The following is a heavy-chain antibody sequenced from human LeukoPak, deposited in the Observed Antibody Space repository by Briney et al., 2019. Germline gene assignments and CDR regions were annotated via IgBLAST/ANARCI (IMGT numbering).Heavy chain of an antibody. Sequence: ASVKVSCKASGGTFSSYAISWVRQAPGQGLEWMGGVIPIFGTANYAQKFQGRVTITADESTSTAYMELSSLRSEDTAVYYCASVSPGLVQAARPLAYYFDYWGQGTLVTVSS. V-gene: IGHV1-69*01. J-gene: IGHJ4*02. CDR1: GGTFSSYA. CDR3: ASVSPGLVQAARPLAYYFDY. CDR2: VIPIFGTA. D-gene: IGHD6-6*01.